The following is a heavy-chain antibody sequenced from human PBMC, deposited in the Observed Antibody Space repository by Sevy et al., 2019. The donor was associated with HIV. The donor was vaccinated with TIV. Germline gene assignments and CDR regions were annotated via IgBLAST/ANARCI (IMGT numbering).Heavy chain of an antibody. CDR2: IYYSGGT. Sequence: SETLSLTCTVSGDSVSGGNYYWSWIRQPPGKGLEWFGYIYYSGGTNYNPSLRSRVTISIDTSKNQFSLRLPSVTAADTAVYYCARGLFDYWGQGTLVTVSS. CDR3: ARGLFDY. V-gene: IGHV4-61*01. J-gene: IGHJ4*02. CDR1: GDSVSGGNYY.